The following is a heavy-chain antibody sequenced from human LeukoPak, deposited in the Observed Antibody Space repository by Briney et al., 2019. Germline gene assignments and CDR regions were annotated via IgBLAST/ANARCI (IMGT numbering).Heavy chain of an antibody. V-gene: IGHV3-23*01. J-gene: IGHJ4*02. Sequence: GGSLRLSCAASGLTFSSYAMSWVRQAPGKGLEWVSAISGSSGHTYYADSVKGRFTISRDNSKNTLYPQMNSLRAEDTAVYYCARDYNFDYWGQGTLVTVSS. CDR1: GLTFSSYA. CDR2: ISGSSGHT. CDR3: ARDYNFDY.